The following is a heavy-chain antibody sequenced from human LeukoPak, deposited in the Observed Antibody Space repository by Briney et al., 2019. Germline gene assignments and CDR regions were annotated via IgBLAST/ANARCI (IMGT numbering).Heavy chain of an antibody. CDR3: AREPLRYFDWLSLFDY. CDR1: GGSISSYY. D-gene: IGHD3-9*01. V-gene: IGHV4-59*12. CDR2: IYYSGST. Sequence: SETLSLTCTVSGGSISSYYWSWIRQPPGKGLEWIGYIYYSGSTNYNPSLKSRVTMSVDTSKNQFSLKLSSVTAADTAVYYCAREPLRYFDWLSLFDYWGQGTLVTVSS. J-gene: IGHJ4*02.